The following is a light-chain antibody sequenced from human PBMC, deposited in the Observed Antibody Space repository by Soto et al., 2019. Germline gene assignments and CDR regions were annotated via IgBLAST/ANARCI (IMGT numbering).Light chain of an antibody. J-gene: IGKJ5*01. V-gene: IGKV3-20*01. Sequence: IVLTQSPDTLSLSPGERATLSCRASQYIGTRLAWYQHKAGQAPSLLMSGASTRATGIPDRFSGSGSETDFTLTISRVEPEDFAMYYCQHYQSQPITFGRGTRLEIK. CDR3: QHYQSQPIT. CDR2: GAS. CDR1: QYIGTR.